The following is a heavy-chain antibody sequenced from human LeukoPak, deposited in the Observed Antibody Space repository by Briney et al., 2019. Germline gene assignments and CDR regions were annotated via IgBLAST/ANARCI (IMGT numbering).Heavy chain of an antibody. Sequence: SETLSLTCGVYGGSFSGYYWSRVRQSPGKGLEWIGEITHTGTTNYNPSLKNRVTISGDTSQNHFSLTLRSVTAADTGVYFCARTPSATNWFDAWGQGTLVTVSS. D-gene: IGHD6-25*01. CDR3: ARTPSATNWFDA. V-gene: IGHV4-34*01. CDR2: ITHTGTT. J-gene: IGHJ5*02. CDR1: GGSFSGYY.